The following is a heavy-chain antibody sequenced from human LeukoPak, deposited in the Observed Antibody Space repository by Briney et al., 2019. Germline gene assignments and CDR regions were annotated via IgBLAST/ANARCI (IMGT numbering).Heavy chain of an antibody. CDR1: GFTFDEYT. Sequence: GGSLRLSCAASGFTFDEYTMHWVRQVAGKGLEWVSLISWDGGSTYYGDSVKGRFTISRDNSKSSLFLQMNSLRTEDTALYYCARDHVYGGADYWGQGTLVTVSS. J-gene: IGHJ4*02. D-gene: IGHD5/OR15-5a*01. V-gene: IGHV3-43*01. CDR2: ISWDGGST. CDR3: ARDHVYGGADY.